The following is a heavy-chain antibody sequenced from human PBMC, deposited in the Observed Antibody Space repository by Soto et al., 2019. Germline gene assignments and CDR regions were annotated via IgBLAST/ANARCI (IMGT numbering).Heavy chain of an antibody. CDR2: IIPVFGTP. CDR1: GGSLSNFG. CDR3: ARGDATKIVVTTYYAMDV. Sequence: QVQLVQSGAEVKKPGSSVKVSCTASGGSLSNFGISWVRQAPGQGLEWMGAIIPVFGTPNYAQKFQDRVTTNAXETTATXXMEVRSLTSEDTAVYYCARGDATKIVVTTYYAMDVWGQGTTVTVSS. D-gene: IGHD3-22*01. V-gene: IGHV1-69*12. J-gene: IGHJ6*02.